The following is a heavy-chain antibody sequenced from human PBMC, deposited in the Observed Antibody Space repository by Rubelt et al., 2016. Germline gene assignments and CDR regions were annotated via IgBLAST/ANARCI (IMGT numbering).Heavy chain of an antibody. CDR1: GFTFATYS. J-gene: IGHJ4*02. CDR3: ARWPIDY. Sequence: EVQLVESGGGLVQPGGSLRLSCAASGFTFATYSMNWVRQAPGKGLEWVSYISSGGRSIYYADPVKGRFTISRDNAKNSLYLQMNSLRGEDTAVYYCARWPIDYWSQGTLVTVSS. CDR2: ISSGGRSI. V-gene: IGHV3-48*04.